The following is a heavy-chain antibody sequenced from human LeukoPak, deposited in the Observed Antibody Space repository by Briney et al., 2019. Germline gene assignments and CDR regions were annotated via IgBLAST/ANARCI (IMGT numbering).Heavy chain of an antibody. Sequence: GASVKVSFKASGYTFTGYYMHWLRQPPGQGREWVGFIHPKSDDTNTPQKLQGRVTMTMYTSISTATMYLRRLKSDATDVYFCACSYNFWGGYLNHVYWGGGAQVTLS. V-gene: IGHV1-2*02. CDR2: IHPKSDDT. CDR3: ACSYNFWGGYLNHVY. CDR1: GYTFTGYY. D-gene: IGHD3-3*01. J-gene: IGHJ4*02.